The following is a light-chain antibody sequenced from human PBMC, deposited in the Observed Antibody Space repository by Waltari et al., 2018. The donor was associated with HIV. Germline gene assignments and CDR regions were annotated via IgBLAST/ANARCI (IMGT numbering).Light chain of an antibody. V-gene: IGLV7-43*01. J-gene: IGLJ3*02. CDR2: STS. Sequence: QTVVTQEPSLTVSPGGTVTLTCASSTGTVTSGHYHNWFQPKPGQPPRALIHSTSNKHTWTPARFSGSLLGGKAALTLSGVQPEDEAEYYCLLYYGGAQLVFGGGTRLTVL. CDR3: LLYYGGAQLV. CDR1: TGTVTSGHY.